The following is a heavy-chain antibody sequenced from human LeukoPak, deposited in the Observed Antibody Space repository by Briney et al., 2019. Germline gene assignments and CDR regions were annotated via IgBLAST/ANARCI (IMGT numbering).Heavy chain of an antibody. J-gene: IGHJ4*02. CDR3: ARGDGYNFFDY. CDR1: GFTFSNYE. D-gene: IGHD5-24*01. CDR2: FYVGGAT. Sequence: PGGSLRLSCAASGFTFSNYEFNWVRQAPGKGLEWVSVFYVGGATYYADSVKGRFTISRDNSENTLYPQMNSLRAEDTAVYYCARGDGYNFFDYWGQGTLVTVSS. V-gene: IGHV3-53*01.